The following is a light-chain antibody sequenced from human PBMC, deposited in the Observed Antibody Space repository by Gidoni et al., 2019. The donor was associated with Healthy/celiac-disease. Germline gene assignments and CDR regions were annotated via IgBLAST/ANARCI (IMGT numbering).Light chain of an antibody. CDR1: QSISGY. CDR2: AAS. J-gene: IGKJ4*01. V-gene: IGKV1-39*01. Sequence: DIQMTQSTSSLSASVGARVTITCRASQSISGYLNWYQQKPGKAPKLLIYAASSLQSGVPARFSGSGSGTDFTLTISSLQPEDFATYYCQQSYSTPLTFGGGTKVEIK. CDR3: QQSYSTPLT.